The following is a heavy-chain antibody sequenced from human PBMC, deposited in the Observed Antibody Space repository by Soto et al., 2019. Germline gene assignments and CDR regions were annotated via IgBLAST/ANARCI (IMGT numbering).Heavy chain of an antibody. CDR1: GFIFENFG. D-gene: IGHD1-26*01. CDR2: ISGSGFKK. Sequence: PGGSLRLSCAASGFIFENFGMSWVRQAPGKGLEWISSISGSGFKKYYADSVKGRLTISRDNSKSTGYLELNNLSAEDTAVYHCAKNQGVELVPLATVDWFDPWGQGSVVTVSS. J-gene: IGHJ5*02. CDR3: AKNQGVELVPLATVDWFDP. V-gene: IGHV3-23*01.